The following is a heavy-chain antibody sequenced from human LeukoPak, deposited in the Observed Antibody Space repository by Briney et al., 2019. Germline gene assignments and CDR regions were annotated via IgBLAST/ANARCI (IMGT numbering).Heavy chain of an antibody. V-gene: IGHV4-39*01. J-gene: IGHJ5*02. CDR3: ARQSSSSSNWFDP. Sequence: SETLSLTCTVSGGSISSSSYYWGWIRQPPGQGLEWIGSIYYSGSTYYNPSLKSRVTISVDTSKNQFSLKLSFVTAADTAVYYCARQSSSSSNWFDPWGQGTLVTVSS. CDR1: GGSISSSSYY. CDR2: IYYSGST. D-gene: IGHD6-6*01.